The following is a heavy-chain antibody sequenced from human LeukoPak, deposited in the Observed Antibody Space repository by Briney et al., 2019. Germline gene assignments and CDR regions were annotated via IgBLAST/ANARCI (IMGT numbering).Heavy chain of an antibody. Sequence: GASVEVSCKASGGTFSSYDISWVRQAPGQGLEWMGGIIPIFGTANYAQKFQGRVTITADESTSTAYMELSSLRSEDTAVYYCALQLPHAFDIWGQGTMVTVSS. CDR3: ALQLPHAFDI. CDR1: GGTFSSYD. V-gene: IGHV1-69*01. D-gene: IGHD2-2*01. CDR2: IIPIFGTA. J-gene: IGHJ3*02.